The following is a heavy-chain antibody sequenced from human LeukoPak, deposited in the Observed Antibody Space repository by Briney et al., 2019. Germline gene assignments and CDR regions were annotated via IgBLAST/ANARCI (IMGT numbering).Heavy chain of an antibody. CDR3: ARDRALTGADH. V-gene: IGHV4-59*01. CDR1: GGSISSYY. J-gene: IGHJ4*02. CDR2: IYYSGST. D-gene: IGHD1-14*01. Sequence: SETLSLTCTVSGGSISSYYWSWIRQPPGKGLEWIGYIYYSGSTNYNPSLKSRVTISVDTSKNQFSLKLSSVTAADTAVYYCARDRALTGADHWGQGTLVTVSS.